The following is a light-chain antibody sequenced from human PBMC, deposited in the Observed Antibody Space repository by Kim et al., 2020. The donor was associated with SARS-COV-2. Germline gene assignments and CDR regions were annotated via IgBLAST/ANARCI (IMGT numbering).Light chain of an antibody. Sequence: EIVLTQSPGTLSLSPGERATLSCRASQSVSSSYLAWYQQKPGQAPRLLIYGASSRATGIPDRFSGSGSGTDFTLIISRLEPEDFAVYYCQQYGNSPLTFGGGTKVDIK. V-gene: IGKV3-20*01. J-gene: IGKJ4*01. CDR3: QQYGNSPLT. CDR2: GAS. CDR1: QSVSSSY.